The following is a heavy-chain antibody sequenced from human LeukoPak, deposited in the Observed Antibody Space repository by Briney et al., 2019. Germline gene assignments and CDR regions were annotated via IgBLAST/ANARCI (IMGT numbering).Heavy chain of an antibody. J-gene: IGHJ4*02. V-gene: IGHV4-39*01. CDR3: ARTAAAGPFDY. D-gene: IGHD6-13*01. CDR2: IYYSGST. Sequence: SETLSLTCTVSGGSISGSSYYWGWIRQPPGKGLEWIGSIYYSGSTYYNPSLKSRVTISVDTSKNQFSLKLNSVTATDTAVYYCARTAAAGPFDYWGQGTLVTVSS. CDR1: GGSISGSSYY.